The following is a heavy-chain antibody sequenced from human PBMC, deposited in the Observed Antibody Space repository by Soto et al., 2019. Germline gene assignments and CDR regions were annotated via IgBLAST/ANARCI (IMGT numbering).Heavy chain of an antibody. CDR3: ARHFLRDHWLDP. CDR2: IYYSGST. CDR1: GVSISSSSYY. V-gene: IGHV4-39*01. Sequence: QLQLQESGPGLVKPSETRSLTCTVSGVSISSSSYYWGWIRQPPWKGLEWIGSIYYSGSTYYNPSLKSRVTISVDTSKNQFALKLSSVTAADTAVDYCARHFLRDHWLDPMVQGTLVTVSS. J-gene: IGHJ5*02. D-gene: IGHD4-17*01.